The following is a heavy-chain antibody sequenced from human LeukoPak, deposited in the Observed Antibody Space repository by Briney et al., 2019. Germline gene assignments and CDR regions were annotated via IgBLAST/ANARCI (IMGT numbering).Heavy chain of an antibody. CDR3: AKGDGYNAVYYFDY. J-gene: IGHJ4*02. V-gene: IGHV3-30*09. D-gene: IGHD5-24*01. CDR2: ISSDGSNK. Sequence: GRSLRLSCAASGFTFSSYAMHWVRQAPGKGLEWVAFISSDGSNKYYADSVKGRFAISRDNSKNTLYLQMNGLRDEDTAVYYCAKGDGYNAVYYFDYWGQGTLVTVSS. CDR1: GFTFSSYA.